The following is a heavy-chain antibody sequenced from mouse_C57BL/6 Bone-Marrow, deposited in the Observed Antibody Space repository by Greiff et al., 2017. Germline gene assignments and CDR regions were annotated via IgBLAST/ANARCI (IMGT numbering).Heavy chain of an antibody. CDR1: GYTFTSYW. Sequence: QVQLQQPGAELVKPGASVKLSCKASGYTFTSYWMHWVKQRPGQGLEWIGMIHPNSGSTNYNEKFKSKATLTVDKSSSTAYMQLSSLTSEDSAVYYCATYYSNYPAGFAYWGQGTLVTVSA. CDR2: IHPNSGST. D-gene: IGHD2-5*01. V-gene: IGHV1-64*01. J-gene: IGHJ3*01. CDR3: ATYYSNYPAGFAY.